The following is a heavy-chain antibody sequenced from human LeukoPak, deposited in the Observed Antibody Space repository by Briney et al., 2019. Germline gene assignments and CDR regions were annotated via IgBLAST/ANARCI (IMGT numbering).Heavy chain of an antibody. CDR2: IRYDGSNK. CDR3: ANTVVPAANTDY. Sequence: PGGSLRLSCAASGFTFSSYGMHWVRQAPGKGLEWVAFIRYDGSNKYYADSVKGRFTISRDNSKSTLYLQMNSLRAEDTAVYYCANTVVPAANTDYWGQGTLVTVSS. CDR1: GFTFSSYG. D-gene: IGHD2-2*01. V-gene: IGHV3-30*02. J-gene: IGHJ4*02.